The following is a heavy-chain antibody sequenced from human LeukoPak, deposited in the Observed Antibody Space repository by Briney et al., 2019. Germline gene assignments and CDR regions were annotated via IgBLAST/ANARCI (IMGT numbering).Heavy chain of an antibody. D-gene: IGHD6-19*01. CDR3: ASIAVAGKGVY. CDR2: ISSSGSTI. V-gene: IGHV3-48*04. J-gene: IGHJ4*02. Sequence: GGSLRLSCAASGFTFSSYSMNWVRQAPGKGLECVSYISSSGSTIYYADSVKGRFTISRDNAKNSLYLQMNSLRAEDTAVYYCASIAVAGKGVYWGQGTLVTVSS. CDR1: GFTFSSYS.